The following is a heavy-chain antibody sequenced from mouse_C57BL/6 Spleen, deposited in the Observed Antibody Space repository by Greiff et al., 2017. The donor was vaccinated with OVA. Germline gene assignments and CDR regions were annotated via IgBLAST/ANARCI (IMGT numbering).Heavy chain of an antibody. V-gene: IGHV1-81*01. CDR1: GYTFTSYG. CDR2: IYPRSGNT. CDR3: ARIYYGSSSDMDY. Sequence: QVHVKQSGAELARPGASVKLSCKASGYTFTSYGISWVKQRPGQGLEWIGEIYPRSGNTYYNEKFKGKATLTADKSSSTAYMELRSLTSEDSAVYFCARIYYGSSSDMDYWGQGTSVTVSS. J-gene: IGHJ4*01. D-gene: IGHD1-1*01.